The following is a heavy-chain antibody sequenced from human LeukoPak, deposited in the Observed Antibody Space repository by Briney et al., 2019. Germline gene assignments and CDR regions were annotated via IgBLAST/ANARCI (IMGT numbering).Heavy chain of an antibody. CDR3: AKDGRYCSSTSCYSWGMDV. J-gene: IGHJ6*02. CDR1: VGSFSGYY. V-gene: IGHV3-23*01. CDR2: ISGSGGST. Sequence: PSETLSLTCAVYVGSFSGYYWSWIRQPPGKGLEWVSAISGSGGSTYYADSVKGRFTISRDNSKNTLYLQMNSLRAEDTAVYYCAKDGRYCSSTSCYSWGMDVWGQGTTVTVSS. D-gene: IGHD2-2*01.